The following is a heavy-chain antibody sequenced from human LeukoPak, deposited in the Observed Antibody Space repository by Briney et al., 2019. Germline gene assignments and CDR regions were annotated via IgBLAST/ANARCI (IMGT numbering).Heavy chain of an antibody. J-gene: IGHJ3*01. Sequence: ASVKVSCKASGYTFTRYAISWLRQAPGQGLEWMGWINPFNGNTNDAERFQGRVIMTTDTSTSTAYMELRGLRSDDTAVYYCARDYTSAEWLGFAFDVWGQGTMVTVSS. CDR3: ARDYTSAEWLGFAFDV. CDR1: GYTFTRYA. CDR2: INPFNGNT. D-gene: IGHD6-19*01. V-gene: IGHV1-18*01.